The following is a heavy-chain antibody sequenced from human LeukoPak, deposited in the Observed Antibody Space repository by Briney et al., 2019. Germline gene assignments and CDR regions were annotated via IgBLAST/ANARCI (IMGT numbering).Heavy chain of an antibody. CDR1: GGSISSSSYY. CDR3: ASPRPSSYSSGWYPYGY. J-gene: IGHJ4*02. V-gene: IGHV4-39*01. Sequence: SETLSLTCTVSGGSISSSSYYWGWIRQPPGKGLEWIGSNYYSGSTYYNPSLKSRVTISVDTSKNQFSLKLSSVTAADTAVYYCASPRPSSYSSGWYPYGYWGQGTLVTVSS. D-gene: IGHD6-19*01. CDR2: NYYSGST.